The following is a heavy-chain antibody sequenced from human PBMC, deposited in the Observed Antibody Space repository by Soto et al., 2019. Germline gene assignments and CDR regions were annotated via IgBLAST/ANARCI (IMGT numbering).Heavy chain of an antibody. D-gene: IGHD1-26*01. J-gene: IGHJ4*02. Sequence: DVQLDESGGAWVRPGGSLRLSCAVSVFIFGDDWLRWVRQDPGKGLEWVGRVKRKSDGETTDYAAPVTVRFTISRDDSKPTVYLQMNSRKIEDTGIYYCDAGSPFEYCGQGTPGTVSS. CDR1: VFIFGDDW. V-gene: IGHV3-15*02. CDR2: VKRKSDGETT. CDR3: DAGSPFEY.